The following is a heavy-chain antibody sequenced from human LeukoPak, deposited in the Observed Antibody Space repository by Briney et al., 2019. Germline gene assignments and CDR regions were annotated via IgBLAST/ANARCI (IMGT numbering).Heavy chain of an antibody. CDR1: GGSISSYY. D-gene: IGHD2-2*01. Sequence: SETLSLTCTVSGGSISSYYWSWIRQPAGKGLEWIGSIYTSGSTNYNPSLKSRVTMSVDTSKNQFSLKLSSVTAADTAVYYCARDSGDIVVVPYYYYYMDVWGKGTTVTVSS. V-gene: IGHV4-4*07. CDR2: IYTSGST. CDR3: ARDSGDIVVVPYYYYYMDV. J-gene: IGHJ6*03.